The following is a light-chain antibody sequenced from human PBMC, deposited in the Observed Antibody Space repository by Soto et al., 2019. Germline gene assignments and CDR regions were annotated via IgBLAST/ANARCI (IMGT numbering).Light chain of an antibody. V-gene: IGKV3-11*01. J-gene: IGKJ5*01. CDR2: DAS. CDR1: QSVWTY. CDR3: QQRNNWPRIT. Sequence: LFPHSPATLSLYRGERDTHCGRASQSVWTYLAWYQQKRGQAPRLLMYDASNRASAVPARFSGSRSGPVFTLTSSSLQPEDVSVYYCQQRNNWPRITLGQGTRLEIK.